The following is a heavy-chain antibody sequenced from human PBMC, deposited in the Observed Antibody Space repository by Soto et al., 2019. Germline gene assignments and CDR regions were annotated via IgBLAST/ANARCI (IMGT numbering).Heavy chain of an antibody. D-gene: IGHD1-20*01. CDR3: AQRRLWSTNWSSGWCDP. CDR2: IYWDDDK. V-gene: IGHV2-5*02. Sequence: QITLRESGPTLVKPTQTLTLTCTFAGFSLSTSGVGVGWIRQPPGNALEWLAVIYWDDDKRYSPSLNNRLTIAKDTANNQVVLTRTNMDPVDTATYYCAQRRLWSTNWSSGWCDPWGQGTLVTVSS. J-gene: IGHJ5*02. CDR1: GFSLSTSGVG.